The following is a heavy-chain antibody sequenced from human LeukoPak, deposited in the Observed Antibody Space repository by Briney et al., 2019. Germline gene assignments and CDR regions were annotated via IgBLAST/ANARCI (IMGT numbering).Heavy chain of an antibody. Sequence: GASVKVSCKASGGTFSSYAISWVRQAPGQGLEWMGWINPNSGGTNYAQKFQGRVTMTRDTSISTAYMELSRLRSDDTAVYYCARGYYYDILTGYPSFWDYWGQGTLVTVSS. D-gene: IGHD3-9*01. CDR1: GGTFSSYA. CDR2: INPNSGGT. V-gene: IGHV1-2*02. J-gene: IGHJ4*02. CDR3: ARGYYYDILTGYPSFWDY.